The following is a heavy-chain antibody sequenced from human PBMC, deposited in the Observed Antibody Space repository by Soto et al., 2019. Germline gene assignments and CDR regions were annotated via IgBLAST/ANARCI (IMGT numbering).Heavy chain of an antibody. CDR3: AGVSWSYYGGNLSRKQYYDGMDV. D-gene: IGHD4-17*01. Sequence: QVQLVQSGAEVKKPGSSVKVSCKASGGTFSSYAISWVRQAPGQGLEWMGGIIPTFGTANYAQKFQGIVPITADESTGTAYMELISMISEDTAVYYCAGVSWSYYGGNLSRKQYYDGMDVWGQGTTVTVSS. CDR1: GGTFSSYA. CDR2: IIPTFGTA. V-gene: IGHV1-69*01. J-gene: IGHJ6*02.